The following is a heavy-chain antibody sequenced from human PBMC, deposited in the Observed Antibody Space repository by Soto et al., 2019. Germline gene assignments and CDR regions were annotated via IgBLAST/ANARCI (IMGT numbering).Heavy chain of an antibody. Sequence: QVQLQESGPGLVKPSQTLSLTCTVSGGSISSGDYYWSWIRQPPGKGLEWIGYIYYSGSTYYNPSLKCRVTISVDTSKNQFALNLKFVTAADTAVYFCANDQSGTADIWGQGTMVTVS. J-gene: IGHJ3*02. CDR1: GGSISSGDYY. CDR2: IYYSGST. V-gene: IGHV4-30-4*01. D-gene: IGHD1-1*01. CDR3: ANDQSGTADI.